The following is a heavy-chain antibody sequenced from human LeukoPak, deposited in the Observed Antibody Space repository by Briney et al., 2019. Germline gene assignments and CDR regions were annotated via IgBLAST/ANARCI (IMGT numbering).Heavy chain of an antibody. CDR3: ARDGQTMVRGLIITDWFDP. J-gene: IGHJ5*02. CDR1: GYTFTGYY. CDR2: INPNSGGT. V-gene: IGHV1-2*02. D-gene: IGHD3-10*01. Sequence: ASVKVSCKASGYTFTGYYMHWVRQAPGQGLEWMGWINPNSGGTNYAQKFQGRVTMTRDTSINTAYMELSRLRSDDTAVYYCARDGQTMVRGLIITDWFDPWGQGTLVIVSS.